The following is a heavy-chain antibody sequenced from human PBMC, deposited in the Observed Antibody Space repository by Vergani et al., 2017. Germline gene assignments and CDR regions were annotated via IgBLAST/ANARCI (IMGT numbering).Heavy chain of an antibody. J-gene: IGHJ5*02. CDR1: GGSISSSDW. D-gene: IGHD2-15*01. CDR3: ARVFEYCSGGSCYSFWFDP. CDR2: IYQSGST. V-gene: IGHV4-4*01. Sequence: QVQLQESGPGLVKPPGTLSLTCAVSGGSISSSDWWSWVRQPPGKGLEWIGQIYQSGSTNYNPSLKSRVTISVDKSKNQFSLKLSSVTAADTAVYSCARVFEYCSGGSCYSFWFDPWGQGTLVTVSS.